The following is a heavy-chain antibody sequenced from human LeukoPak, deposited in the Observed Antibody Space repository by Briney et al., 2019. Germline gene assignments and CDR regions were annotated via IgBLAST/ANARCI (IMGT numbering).Heavy chain of an antibody. V-gene: IGHV3-66*01. CDR2: IYSGGST. Sequence: GGSLRLSCAASGFTVSSNYMSWVRQAPGEGLEWVSVIYSGGSTYYADSVKGRFTISRDNSKNTLYLQMNSLRAEDTAVYYCARDARTGTTWYYGMDVWGQGTTVTVSS. CDR1: GFTVSSNY. D-gene: IGHD1-7*01. J-gene: IGHJ6*02. CDR3: ARDARTGTTWYYGMDV.